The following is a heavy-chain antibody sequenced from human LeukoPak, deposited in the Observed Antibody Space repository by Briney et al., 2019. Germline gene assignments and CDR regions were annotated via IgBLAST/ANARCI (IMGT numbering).Heavy chain of an antibody. V-gene: IGHV3-7*01. J-gene: IGHJ3*02. D-gene: IGHD1-14*01. CDR1: GFTFRSYW. CDR3: ARGPGDFDASDI. CDR2: IKENGNEQ. Sequence: GGSLRLSCEASGFTFRSYWMTWVRQAPGKGPEWVAHIKENGNEQYYADSVKGRFTISRDNVKQSLGLQMNSLRVEDTAVYYCARGPGDFDASDIWGQGTMVTVSS.